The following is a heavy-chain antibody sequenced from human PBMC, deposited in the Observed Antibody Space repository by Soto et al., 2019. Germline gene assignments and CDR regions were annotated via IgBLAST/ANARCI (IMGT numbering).Heavy chain of an antibody. CDR2: IYYTGNT. CDR1: GGSISPSY. CDR3: AAGLDHNKVGY. D-gene: IGHD2-2*03. V-gene: IGHV4-59*01. J-gene: IGHJ4*02. Sequence: QVRLQESGPGLVKPSETLSLTCTVSGGSISPSYWNWVRQPPGKRPEWIGCIYYTGNTHYNPSLKSRVTISRDTSKSHFSLELTSVTAADTAMYFCAAGLDHNKVGYWGQGTLVTVSS.